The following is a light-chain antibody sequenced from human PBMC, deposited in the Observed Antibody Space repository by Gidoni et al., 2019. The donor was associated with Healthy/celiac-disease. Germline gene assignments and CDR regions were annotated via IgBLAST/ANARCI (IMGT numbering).Light chain of an antibody. Sequence: DIQMTQSPSSLSASVGDRVTITCQASQDISNYLNWYQQKPGKAPKPLIYDASNLETGVPSRFSGSGSGTDFTFTISSLQPEDIATYYCQQYDNLITFGQGTRLKIK. CDR3: QQYDNLIT. J-gene: IGKJ5*01. CDR1: QDISNY. CDR2: DAS. V-gene: IGKV1-33*01.